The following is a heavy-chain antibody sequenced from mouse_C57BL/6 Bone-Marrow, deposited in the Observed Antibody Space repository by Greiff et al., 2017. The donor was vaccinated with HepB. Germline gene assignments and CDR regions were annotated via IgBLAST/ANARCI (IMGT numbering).Heavy chain of an antibody. J-gene: IGHJ3*01. CDR1: GFTFSSYG. CDR2: ISSGGSYT. Sequence: DVQLQESGGDLVKPGGSLKLSCAASGFTFSSYGMSWVRQTPDKRLEWVATISSGGSYTYYPDSVKGRFTISRDNAKNTLYLQMSSLKSEDTAMYYCARGGAYWGQGTLVTVSA. CDR3: ARGGAY. V-gene: IGHV5-6*01.